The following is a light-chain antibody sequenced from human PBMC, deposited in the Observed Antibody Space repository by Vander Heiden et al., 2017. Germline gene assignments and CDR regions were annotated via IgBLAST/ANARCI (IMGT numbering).Light chain of an antibody. CDR1: QSLLHSNGYNY. J-gene: IGKJ5*01. CDR3: MQALQKV. CDR2: LGS. Sequence: DIVMTQSPLSLPVTPGEPASIPCRSSQSLLHSNGYNYLDWYLQRPGQSPQLLIYLGSNRASGVPDRFSGSGSGTDFTLKISRVEAEDVGVYYCMQALQKVFGQGTRLEIK. V-gene: IGKV2-28*01.